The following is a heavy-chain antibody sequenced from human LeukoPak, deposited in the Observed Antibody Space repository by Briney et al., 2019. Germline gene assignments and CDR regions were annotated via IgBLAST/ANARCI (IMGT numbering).Heavy chain of an antibody. J-gene: IGHJ4*02. D-gene: IGHD3-16*01. CDR1: GGSISSYY. Sequence: PETLSLTCTVSGGSISSYYGSWIRQPPGKGLEWIGYIYYSGSTNYNPSLKSRVTISVDTSKNQFSLKLSSVTAADTAVYYCARTYGWYYFDYWGQGTLVTVSS. CDR2: IYYSGST. CDR3: ARTYGWYYFDY. V-gene: IGHV4-59*01.